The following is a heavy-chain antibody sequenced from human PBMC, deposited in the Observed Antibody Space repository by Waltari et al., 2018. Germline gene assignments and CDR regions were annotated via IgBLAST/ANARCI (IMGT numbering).Heavy chain of an antibody. CDR1: GFTVSSNY. V-gene: IGHV3-53*01. J-gene: IGHJ4*02. CDR3: SSGRRDGYNFYDY. CDR2: IYSGGST. Sequence: EVQLVESGGGLIQPGGSLRLYCAASGFTVSSNYMSWVRQAQGKGRVWGFVIYSGGSTYYAYSVKGLFTISRDNAKNTLYLQMHMLRAEDTAVYYCSSGRRDGYNFYDYWGQGTLVTVSS. D-gene: IGHD5-12*01.